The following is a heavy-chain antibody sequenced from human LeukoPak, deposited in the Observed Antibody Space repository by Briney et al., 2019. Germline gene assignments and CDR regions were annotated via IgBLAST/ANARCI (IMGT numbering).Heavy chain of an antibody. CDR1: GFTFSSYW. Sequence: PGGSLRLSCAASGFTFSSYWMHWVRQAPGKGLVWVSRINSDGSSTSYADSVKVRFTISRDNAKNTLYLQMNSLRAEDTAVYYCPRERRYYYGSGSYKTYYYYGMDVWGQGTTVTVSS. D-gene: IGHD3-10*01. CDR3: PRERRYYYGSGSYKTYYYYGMDV. V-gene: IGHV3-74*01. CDR2: INSDGSST. J-gene: IGHJ6*02.